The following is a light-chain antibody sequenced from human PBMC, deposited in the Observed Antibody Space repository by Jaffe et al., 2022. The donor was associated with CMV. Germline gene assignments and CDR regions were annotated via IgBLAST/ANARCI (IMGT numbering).Light chain of an antibody. CDR3: QSYDSSLSGWV. CDR1: SSNIGAGYD. V-gene: IGLV1-40*01. J-gene: IGLJ3*02. Sequence: QSVLTQPPSVSGAPGQRVTISCTGGSSNIGAGYDVHWYQQLPGTAPKLLIYGNNNRYSRPSGVPDRFSASKSGTSASLAITGLQAEDEADYYCQSYDSSLSGWVFGGGTKLTVL. CDR2: GNN.